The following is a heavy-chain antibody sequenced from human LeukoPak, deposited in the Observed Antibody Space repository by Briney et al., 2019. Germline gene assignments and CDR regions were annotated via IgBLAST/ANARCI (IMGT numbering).Heavy chain of an antibody. D-gene: IGHD6-13*01. Sequence: PGGSLRLSCAASGFTFDDYAMHWVRQAPGKGLEWVSGISWNSGSIGYADSVKGRFTISRDNAKNSLYLQMNSLRAEDTAVYYCARYSSSWSDYYYYYMDVWGKGTTVTVSS. CDR2: ISWNSGSI. J-gene: IGHJ6*03. CDR1: GFTFDDYA. CDR3: ARYSSSWSDYYYYYMDV. V-gene: IGHV3-9*01.